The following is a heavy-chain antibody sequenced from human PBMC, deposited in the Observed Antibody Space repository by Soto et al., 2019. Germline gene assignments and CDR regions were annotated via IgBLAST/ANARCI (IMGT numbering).Heavy chain of an antibody. CDR2: IFSSAST. CDR3: AREGSYSAYNFAHGIQLWSFDF. V-gene: IGHV4-4*07. CDR1: GGSINTFY. J-gene: IGHJ4*02. D-gene: IGHD5-12*01. Sequence: QVRLQESGPGLLKPSETLSLTCTVSGGSINTFYWSWVRRPAGKGLEWIGRIFSSASTSFNPSLESRVAMSVDTSKNHFSLNLSSVTAADMAVYYCAREGSYSAYNFAHGIQLWSFDFWGQGALVTVSS.